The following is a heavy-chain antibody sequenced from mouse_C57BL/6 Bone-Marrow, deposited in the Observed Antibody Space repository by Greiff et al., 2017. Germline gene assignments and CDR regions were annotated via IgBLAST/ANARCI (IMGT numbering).Heavy chain of an antibody. CDR2: IHPNSGST. D-gene: IGHD1-1*01. Sequence: VQLQQPGAELVKPGASVKLSCKASGYTFTSYWMHWVKQRPGQGLEWIGMIHPNSGSTNYNEKFKSKATLTVDKSSSTAYMQLSSLTSEDSAVYYCARDTTVVATDTSYAMDYWGQGTSVTVSS. CDR1: GYTFTSYW. J-gene: IGHJ4*01. CDR3: ARDTTVVATDTSYAMDY. V-gene: IGHV1-64*01.